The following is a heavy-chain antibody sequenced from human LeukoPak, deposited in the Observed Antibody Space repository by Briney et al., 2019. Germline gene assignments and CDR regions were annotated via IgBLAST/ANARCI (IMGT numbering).Heavy chain of an antibody. CDR1: GFTFSSYA. D-gene: IGHD3-22*01. CDR3: AKNQKEPDYYDSSGYGS. V-gene: IGHV3-23*01. CDR2: ISGSAGST. J-gene: IGHJ5*02. Sequence: PGGSLRLSCAASGFTFSSYAMSWVRQAPGKGLEWVSAISGSAGSTYYADSVKGRFTISRDNSKNTLYLQMNSLRAEDTAVYYCAKNQKEPDYYDSSGYGSWGQGTLVAVSS.